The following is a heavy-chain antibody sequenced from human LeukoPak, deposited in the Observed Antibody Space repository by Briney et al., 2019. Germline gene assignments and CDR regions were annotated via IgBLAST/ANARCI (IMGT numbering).Heavy chain of an antibody. Sequence: GGSLRFSCAASGFTFSNYALVWVRQAPGKGLEWVSAITGSGGGTDYADSVKGRFTISRDNSKNTLYLQMSSLRAEDTAVYYCAKDPNGDHIGAFDFWGQGTMVTVSS. CDR2: ITGSGGGT. D-gene: IGHD4-17*01. V-gene: IGHV3-23*01. CDR1: GFTFSNYA. J-gene: IGHJ3*01. CDR3: AKDPNGDHIGAFDF.